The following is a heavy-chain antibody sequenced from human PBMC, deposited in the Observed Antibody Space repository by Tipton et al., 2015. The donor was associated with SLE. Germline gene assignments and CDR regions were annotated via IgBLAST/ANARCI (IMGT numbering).Heavy chain of an antibody. Sequence: LSLTCSVSGASISSSGYSWGWVRQPPGKGLEWLSYVSGSSSAFYYADSVKGRFIISRDNVKDSVYLQKDRLRVEDTAIYYCARSPGRFVEGSFNWFDPWGLGTLVTVSS. V-gene: IGHV3-48*01. CDR1: GASISSSGYS. D-gene: IGHD3-3*01. J-gene: IGHJ5*02. CDR2: VSGSSSAF. CDR3: ARSPGRFVEGSFNWFDP.